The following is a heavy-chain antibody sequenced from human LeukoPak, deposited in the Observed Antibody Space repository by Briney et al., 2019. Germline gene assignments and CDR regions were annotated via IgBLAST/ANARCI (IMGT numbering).Heavy chain of an antibody. Sequence: ASVKVSCKASGYTFTGYYMHWVRQAPGQGLEWMGWINPNTGDADYAQKFQGRVTMTRDTSITTAYMELSRLTSDDTAVYYCARDATGDLVYWGQGTLVTVSS. J-gene: IGHJ4*02. CDR2: INPNTGDA. CDR3: ARDATGDLVY. V-gene: IGHV1-2*02. CDR1: GYTFTGYY. D-gene: IGHD7-27*01.